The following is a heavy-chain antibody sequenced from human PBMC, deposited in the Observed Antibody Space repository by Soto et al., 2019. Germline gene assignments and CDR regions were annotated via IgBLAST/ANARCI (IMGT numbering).Heavy chain of an antibody. CDR1: GYTISSYD. CDR2: MSPDSGDT. D-gene: IGHD5-12*01. V-gene: IGHV1-8*01. Sequence: QVQLVQSGAEVKKPGASVKVSCKASGYTISSYDINWVSQATGQGLEWMGWMSPDSGDTGYAPSFQGRVARTRNISINTAYLELSSLTPEDTGVYYCARDIMAPWGQGTLVTVSS. CDR3: ARDIMAP. J-gene: IGHJ5*02.